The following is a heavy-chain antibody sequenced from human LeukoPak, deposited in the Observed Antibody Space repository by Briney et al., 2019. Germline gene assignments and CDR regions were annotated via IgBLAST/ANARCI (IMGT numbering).Heavy chain of an antibody. V-gene: IGHV1-2*02. D-gene: IGHD4/OR15-4a*01. Sequence: SVHVSRQACVYTLIEYFMHWLGQPPARGLAGMGWINSNSGGTNYAQKFQGRVTMTRDTSISTAYMELSRMRSDDTAVYYCARDVGFNRGRRSALTNGMDVWGQGTTVTVSS. J-gene: IGHJ6*02. CDR3: ARDVGFNRGRRSALTNGMDV. CDR2: INSNSGGT. CDR1: VYTLIEYF.